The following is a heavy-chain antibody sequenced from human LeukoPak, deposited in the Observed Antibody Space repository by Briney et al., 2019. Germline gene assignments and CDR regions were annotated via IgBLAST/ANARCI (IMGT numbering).Heavy chain of an antibody. CDR3: ARLRLLAPGAFDI. V-gene: IGHV3-72*01. D-gene: IGHD4-17*01. J-gene: IGHJ3*02. Sequence: SGGPLSLSCAASGFTFSELYMVCPPNARGEAREGVVRTRNKANRFTTEYAESVKRRFTISRDDATNSLYLQMNSLKTEDTAVYYCARLRLLAPGAFDIWGQATMVTVSS. CDR2: TRNKANRFTT. CDR1: GFTFSELY.